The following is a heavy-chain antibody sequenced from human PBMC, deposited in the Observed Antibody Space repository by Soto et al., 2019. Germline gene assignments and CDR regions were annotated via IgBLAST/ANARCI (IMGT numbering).Heavy chain of an antibody. D-gene: IGHD3-10*01. V-gene: IGHV3-33*01. CDR2: IWSDGSNK. CDR1: GFTFSSYG. CDR3: ARESMVRGAYFDY. Sequence: GGSLRLSCAASGFTFSSYGMHWVRQAPGKGLEWVAVIWSDGSNKYYADSVKGRFTISRDNSKNTLYLQMNSLRAEDTAVYYCARESMVRGAYFDYWGQGTLVTVSS. J-gene: IGHJ4*02.